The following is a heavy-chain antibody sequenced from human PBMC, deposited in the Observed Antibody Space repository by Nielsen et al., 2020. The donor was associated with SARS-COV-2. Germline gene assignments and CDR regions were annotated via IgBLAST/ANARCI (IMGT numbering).Heavy chain of an antibody. CDR2: ISYDGSNK. CDR1: GFTFSSYG. Sequence: GGSLRLSCAASGFTFSSYGMHWVRQAPGKGLEWVAVISYDGSNKYYADSVKGRFTISRDNSKNTLYLQMNSLRAEDTAVYYCAKDLSGSSGWWSYFDYWGQGTLVTVSS. V-gene: IGHV3-30*18. CDR3: AKDLSGSSGWWSYFDY. J-gene: IGHJ4*02. D-gene: IGHD6-19*01.